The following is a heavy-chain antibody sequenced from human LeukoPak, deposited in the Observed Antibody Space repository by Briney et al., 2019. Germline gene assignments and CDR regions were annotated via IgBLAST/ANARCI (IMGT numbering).Heavy chain of an antibody. J-gene: IGHJ6*04. CDR1: GFTFSSYA. D-gene: IGHD2-2*01. CDR3: ARDRYCSSTSCYVMDV. V-gene: IGHV3-30-3*01. Sequence: GGSLRLSCAASGFTFSSYAMHWVRQAPGKGLEWVAVISYDGSNKYYADSVKGRFTISRDNSKNTLYLQMNSLRAEDTAVYYCARDRYCSSTSCYVMDVWGKGTTVTVSS. CDR2: ISYDGSNK.